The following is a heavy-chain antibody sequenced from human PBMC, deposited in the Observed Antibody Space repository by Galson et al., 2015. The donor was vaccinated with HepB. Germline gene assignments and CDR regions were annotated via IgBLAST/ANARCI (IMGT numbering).Heavy chain of an antibody. J-gene: IGHJ4*01. CDR2: IYPTDADT. V-gene: IGHV5-51*01. D-gene: IGHD2-2*01. CDR3: VRRRSQLLNVDTDY. CDR1: GYNFNRYW. Sequence: QSGAEVKMPGEFLKISCKTSGYNFNRYWIAWVRQMPGKGLELMGIIYPTDADTRYSPSFQGQVSISADKSTATAYLQWSSLKASDTAIYFCVRRRSQLLNVDTDYWGQGTLVTVSS.